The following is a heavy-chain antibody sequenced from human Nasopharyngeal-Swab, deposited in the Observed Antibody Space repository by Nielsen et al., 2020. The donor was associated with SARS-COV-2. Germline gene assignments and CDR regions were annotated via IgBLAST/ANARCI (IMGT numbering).Heavy chain of an antibody. CDR3: ARHTVATPISHYFDY. D-gene: IGHD4-17*01. V-gene: IGHV4-59*08. Sequence: GSLRLSCAASGFTVSSYYWSWIRQPPGKGLEWIGYIYYSGSTNYNPSLKSRVTISVDTSKNQFSLKLSFVTAADTAVYYCARHTVATPISHYFDYWGQGTLVTVSS. J-gene: IGHJ4*02. CDR2: IYYSGST. CDR1: GFTVSSYY.